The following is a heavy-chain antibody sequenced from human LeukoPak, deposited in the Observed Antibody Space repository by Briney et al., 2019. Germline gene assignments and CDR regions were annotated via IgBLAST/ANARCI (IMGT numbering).Heavy chain of an antibody. CDR2: FDPEDGET. CDR3: ATARYSPGWFDP. V-gene: IGHV1-24*01. CDR1: GYTLTELS. D-gene: IGHD1-14*01. Sequence: ASVKVSCKVSGYTLTELSMHWVRQAPGKGLEWMGGFDPEDGETIYAQKFQGRVTMTEDTSTDTAYMELSSLRSEDTAVYYCATARYSPGWFDPWGQGTPVTVSS. J-gene: IGHJ5*02.